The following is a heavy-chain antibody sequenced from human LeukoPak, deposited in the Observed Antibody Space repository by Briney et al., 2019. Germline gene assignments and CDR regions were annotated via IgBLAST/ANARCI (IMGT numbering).Heavy chain of an antibody. D-gene: IGHD3-10*02. CDR2: ISSGGSAI. J-gene: IGHJ6*04. V-gene: IGHV3-48*03. CDR3: AELGITMIGGV. CDR1: GFTFSSYE. Sequence: GGSLRLSCAASGFTFSSYEMNWVRQAPGKGLEWVSYISSGGSAIYYADSVKGRFTISRDNAKNSLYLQMNSLRAEDTAVYYCAELGITMIGGVWGKGTTVTISS.